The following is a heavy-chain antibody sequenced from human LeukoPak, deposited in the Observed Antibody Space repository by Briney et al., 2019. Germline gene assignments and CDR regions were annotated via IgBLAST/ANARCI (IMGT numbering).Heavy chain of an antibody. J-gene: IGHJ6*03. Sequence: WASVKVSCKASGYTFTGYYMHWVRQAPGQGLEWMGWINPNSGGTNYAQKFQGRVTMTRDTSISTAYMELSRLRSDDTAVYYCARVTGDRRYYYMDVWGKGTTVTVSS. V-gene: IGHV1-2*02. CDR3: ARVTGDRRYYYMDV. D-gene: IGHD7-27*01. CDR1: GYTFTGYY. CDR2: INPNSGGT.